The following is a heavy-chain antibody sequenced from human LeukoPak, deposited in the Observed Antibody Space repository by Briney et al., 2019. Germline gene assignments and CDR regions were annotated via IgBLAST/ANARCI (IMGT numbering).Heavy chain of an antibody. CDR3: AKGYYGSGSYLDY. CDR1: GFTISSYG. Sequence: GGSLRLSCAASGFTISSYGMHWVRQAPGKGLEWVAVISYDGSNKYYADSVKGRFTISRDNSKNTLYLQVNSLRAEDTAVYYCAKGYYGSGSYLDYWGQGTLVTVSS. CDR2: ISYDGSNK. J-gene: IGHJ4*02. V-gene: IGHV3-30*18. D-gene: IGHD3-10*01.